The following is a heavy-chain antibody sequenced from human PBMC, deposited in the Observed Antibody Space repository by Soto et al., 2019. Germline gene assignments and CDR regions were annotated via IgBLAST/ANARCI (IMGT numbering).Heavy chain of an antibody. Sequence: QVHLVQSGAEVKKPGASVKVSCRASGFTFTLYSMHWVRQAPGQRLEWMGWINGGSGKTKYSKKFQGRVTIARDTSASTAYMEVSSLRSEDTAVYYCARYSGNYQDAFDIWGQGTMVTVSS. CDR3: ARYSGNYQDAFDI. CDR1: GFTFTLYS. J-gene: IGHJ3*02. D-gene: IGHD1-26*01. V-gene: IGHV1-3*01. CDR2: INGGSGKT.